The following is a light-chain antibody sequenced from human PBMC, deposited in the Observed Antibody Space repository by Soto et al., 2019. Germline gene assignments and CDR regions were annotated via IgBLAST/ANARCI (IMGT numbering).Light chain of an antibody. J-gene: IGKJ1*01. Sequence: DIQMTQSPSSLSASVGDRVTITCRASQSFSSWLAWYQQKPGKAPNLLIYDASSLESGVPSRFSGSGSGTEFTLTISSLQPEDFATYYCQQYDTFSTFGQGTKVDIK. V-gene: IGKV1-5*01. CDR3: QQYDTFST. CDR1: QSFSSW. CDR2: DAS.